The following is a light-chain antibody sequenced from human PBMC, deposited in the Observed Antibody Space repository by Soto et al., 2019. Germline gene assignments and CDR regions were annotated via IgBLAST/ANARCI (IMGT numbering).Light chain of an antibody. CDR3: HQYGSSPPT. CDR1: QSVRGNY. CDR2: GAS. J-gene: IGKJ1*01. V-gene: IGKV3-20*01. Sequence: EIVLTQSPGTLSLSPGERATLSCRASQSVRGNYLAWYQQKPGQAPRLLMSGASNRATGIPDGFTGSGSGTDFTLTISRLEPEDFAVYYCHQYGSSPPTLGQGTKVDIK.